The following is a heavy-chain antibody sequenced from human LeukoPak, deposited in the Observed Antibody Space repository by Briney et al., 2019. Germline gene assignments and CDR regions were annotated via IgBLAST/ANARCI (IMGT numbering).Heavy chain of an antibody. D-gene: IGHD2-2*01. CDR3: VSPGGQLLSWDYYGMDV. Sequence: GGALRLSCSASGFTFSSYAMHWVRQAPGKGLEYGSAISSNGGSTYYADSVKGRFTISRDNSKNTLYLQMSSLRAEDTAVYSCVSPGGQLLSWDYYGMDVWSKGTTVTVYS. V-gene: IGHV3-64D*06. CDR2: ISSNGGST. J-gene: IGHJ6*04. CDR1: GFTFSSYA.